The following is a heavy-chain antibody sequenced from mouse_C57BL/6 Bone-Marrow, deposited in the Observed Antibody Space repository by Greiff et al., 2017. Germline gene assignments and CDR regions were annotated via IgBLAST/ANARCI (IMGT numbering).Heavy chain of an antibody. V-gene: IGHV1-26*01. CDR1: GYTFTDYY. D-gene: IGHD1-1*01. Sequence: EVKLVESGPELVKPGASVKISCKASGYTFTDYYMNWVKQSHGKSLEWIGDINPNNGGTSYNQKFKGKATLTVDKSSSTAYMELRSLTSEDSAVYYCARSFYGSSYERAMDYWGQGTSVTVSS. CDR3: ARSFYGSSYERAMDY. J-gene: IGHJ4*01. CDR2: INPNNGGT.